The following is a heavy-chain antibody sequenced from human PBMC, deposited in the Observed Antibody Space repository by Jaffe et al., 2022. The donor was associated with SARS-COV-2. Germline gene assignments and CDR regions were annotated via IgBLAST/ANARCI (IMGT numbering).Heavy chain of an antibody. CDR2: ISSSSSYI. J-gene: IGHJ6*02. D-gene: IGHD3-3*01. V-gene: IGHV3-21*01. CDR3: ARVHPVDDLETYGMDV. CDR1: GFTFSSYS. Sequence: EVQLVESGGGLVKPGGSLRLSCAASGFTFSSYSMNWVRQAPGKGLEWVSSISSSSSYIYYADSVKGRFTISRDNAKNSLYLQMNSLRAEDTAVYYCARVHPVDDLETYGMDVWGQGTTVTVSS.